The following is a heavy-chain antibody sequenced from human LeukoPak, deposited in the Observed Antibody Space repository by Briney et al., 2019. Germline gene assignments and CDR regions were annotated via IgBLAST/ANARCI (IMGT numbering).Heavy chain of an antibody. J-gene: IGHJ4*02. CDR2: TYYMSKWYN. CDR3: ARVGDYGDYHPFDY. V-gene: IGHV6-1*01. D-gene: IGHD4-17*01. Sequence: SQTLSLTCAISGDSFSSNSAAWNWIRQSPSRGLEWLGRTYYMSKWYNDYAVSVKSRITINPDTSKNQFSLQLNSVTPEDTAVYYCARVGDYGDYHPFDYWGQGTLVTVSS. CDR1: GDSFSSNSAA.